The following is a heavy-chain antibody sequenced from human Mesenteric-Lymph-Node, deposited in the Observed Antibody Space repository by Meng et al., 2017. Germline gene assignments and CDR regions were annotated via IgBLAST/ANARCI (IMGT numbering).Heavy chain of an antibody. CDR1: GFTFSSYE. J-gene: IGHJ3*02. V-gene: IGHV3-48*03. CDR2: ISSGGPESTI. Sequence: GESLKISCAASGFTFSSYEMSWVRQAPGKGLEWISYISSGGPESTIYYADSVKGRFTISRDNAKKSLYLQLSSLRADDTAVYYCARVDGGNSAGAFDIWGQGTMVTVSS. CDR3: ARVDGGNSAGAFDI. D-gene: IGHD4-23*01.